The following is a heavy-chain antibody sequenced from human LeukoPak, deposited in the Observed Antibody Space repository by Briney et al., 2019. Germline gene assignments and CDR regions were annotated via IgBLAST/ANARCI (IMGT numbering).Heavy chain of an antibody. V-gene: IGHV3-48*03. J-gene: IGHJ3*01. CDR3: ARDDTHYGSSGSFYDAFDV. D-gene: IGHD3-22*01. CDR2: ISSSGSTI. CDR1: GFTFSRDE. Sequence: GGSLRLSCATSGFTFSRDEMNWVRQAPGKGLEWVSYISSSGSTIYYADSVKGRFTISRDNAKNSLYLQMNSLRAEDTAVYYCARDDTHYGSSGSFYDAFDVWGQGTMVTVSS.